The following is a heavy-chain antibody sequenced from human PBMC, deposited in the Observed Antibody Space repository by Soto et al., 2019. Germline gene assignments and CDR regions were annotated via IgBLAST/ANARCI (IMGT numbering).Heavy chain of an antibody. V-gene: IGHV3-9*01. CDR2: TSWNSERI. CDR1: GFTFDDYA. CDR3: VRDMGADYYYDGMDV. D-gene: IGHD3-16*01. Sequence: EVQLVESGGGVVQPGRSLRLSCAASGFTFDDYAMHWVRQPPGTGLEWVAGTSWNSERIGYADSVRGRFTISRDNAKNSLYLQMNSLRAEDTALYYCVRDMGADYYYDGMDVWGQGTSVTVSS. J-gene: IGHJ6*02.